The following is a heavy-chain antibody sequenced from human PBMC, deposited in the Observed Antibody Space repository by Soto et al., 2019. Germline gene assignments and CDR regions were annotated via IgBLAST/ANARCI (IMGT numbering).Heavy chain of an antibody. D-gene: IGHD3-16*01. V-gene: IGHV3-23*01. CDR2: LLRPGRST. Sequence: LRLSCAASGFMFSDYAMTWARQAPGKELEWVSGLLRPGRSTYYADSVKGRFTISGDTSANTVYLQMDSLRAEDTAVYYCAKDAIANDGIWLMDSWGQGTVVTVSS. CDR1: GFMFSDYA. CDR3: AKDAIANDGIWLMDS. J-gene: IGHJ5*02.